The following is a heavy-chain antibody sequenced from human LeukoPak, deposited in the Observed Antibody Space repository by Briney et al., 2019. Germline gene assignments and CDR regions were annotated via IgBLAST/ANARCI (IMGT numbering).Heavy chain of an antibody. D-gene: IGHD4-23*01. CDR1: AFTFSNYD. Sequence: TGGSLRLSCAASAFTFSNYDIHWVRQTSGKGLEWVAGIWGDGNRQYYTESVRGRFTISGDNSRNAAYLEMSSLRVDDTAIYYCARGRWIDCWGQGALVTVSS. CDR2: IWGDGNRQ. CDR3: ARGRWIDC. J-gene: IGHJ4*02. V-gene: IGHV3-33*01.